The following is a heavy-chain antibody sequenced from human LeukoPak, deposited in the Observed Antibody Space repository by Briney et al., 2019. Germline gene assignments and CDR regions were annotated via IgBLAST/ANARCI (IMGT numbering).Heavy chain of an antibody. CDR3: AATYYDFWSGYYRDFDY. CDR1: GYTFTSYG. J-gene: IGHJ4*02. V-gene: IGHV1-18*01. CDR2: ISAYNGNT. D-gene: IGHD3-3*01. Sequence: ASVKVSCKASGYTFTSYGISWVRQAPGQGLEWMGWISAYNGNTNYAQKLQGRVTMTTDTSTSTAYMELRSLRSDDTAVYYCAATYYDFWSGYYRDFDYWGQGTLVTVSS.